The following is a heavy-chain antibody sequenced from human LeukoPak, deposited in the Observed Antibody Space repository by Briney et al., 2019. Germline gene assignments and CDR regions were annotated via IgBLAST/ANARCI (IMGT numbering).Heavy chain of an antibody. CDR3: ARLQTSTDNSFDI. J-gene: IGHJ3*02. CDR2: IYPGDSDI. CDR1: GYSFTSYW. D-gene: IGHD4-23*01. Sequence: GDSLKISCKGSGYSFTSYWIGWVRQMPGKGLEWMGIIYPGDSDITYSPSFQGQVALSADKSITTAYLEWSSLKASDTAMYYCARLQTSTDNSFDIWGQGTPVTVSS. V-gene: IGHV5-51*01.